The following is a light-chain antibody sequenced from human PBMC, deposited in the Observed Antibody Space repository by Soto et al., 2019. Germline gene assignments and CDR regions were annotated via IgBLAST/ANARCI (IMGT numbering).Light chain of an antibody. CDR1: SSDVGGYNY. V-gene: IGLV2-14*01. J-gene: IGLJ1*01. Sequence: QSALTQPASVSGSPGQSITISCTGTSSDVGGYNYVSWYQQHPGKAPKLMIYEVSNRPSGVSNRFSGSKSGNTASLTISGLQAEDEAHYYCSSYTSSSTLKVFGTGTKLTVL. CDR2: EVS. CDR3: SSYTSSSTLKV.